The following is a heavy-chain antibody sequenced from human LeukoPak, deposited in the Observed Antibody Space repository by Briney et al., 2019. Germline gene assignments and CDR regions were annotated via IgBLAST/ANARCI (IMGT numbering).Heavy chain of an antibody. D-gene: IGHD2-2*02. CDR1: GFTFSIYG. J-gene: IGHJ4*02. CDR2: MSADDINI. Sequence: GGSLRLSCAASGFTFSIYGMHWVRQAPGKGLEWVALMSADDINIYYADSVKGRFTISRDNSKNTLYLQMNSLRAEDTAVYYCAREGGDVVVPAAIPFDYWGQGTLVTVS. CDR3: AREGGDVVVPAAIPFDY. V-gene: IGHV3-30*03.